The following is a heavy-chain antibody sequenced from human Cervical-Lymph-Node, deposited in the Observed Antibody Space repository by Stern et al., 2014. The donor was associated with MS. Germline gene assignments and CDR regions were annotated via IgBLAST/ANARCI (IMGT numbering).Heavy chain of an antibody. D-gene: IGHD3-16*02. Sequence: QVQLQESGPGLVKPSQTLSLTCTVSGGSISSASYYWTWIRQSADKGLESIGRFCSTGNTNPNPSLNSRITISWDSSRRQLSLRLSSVTAADTAVYYCAREMMMTAGGIIATTNWGQGIMVTVSS. V-gene: IGHV4-61*02. J-gene: IGHJ4*02. CDR3: AREMMMTAGGIIATTN. CDR2: FCSTGNT. CDR1: GGSISSASYY.